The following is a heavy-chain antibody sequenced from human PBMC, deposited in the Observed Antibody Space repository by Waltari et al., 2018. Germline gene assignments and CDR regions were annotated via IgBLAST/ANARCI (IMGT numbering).Heavy chain of an antibody. Sequence: QVQLVQSGAEVKKPGSSVKVSCKASGGTFSSYAITWVRRAPGHGLEWMGRIIPILGIANYAQKFQGRVTITADKSTSTAYMELSSLRSEDTAVYYCAGDKYCSSTSCYPYWYFDLWGRGTLVTVSS. D-gene: IGHD2-2*01. CDR2: IIPILGIA. J-gene: IGHJ2*01. CDR3: AGDKYCSSTSCYPYWYFDL. V-gene: IGHV1-69*09. CDR1: GGTFSSYA.